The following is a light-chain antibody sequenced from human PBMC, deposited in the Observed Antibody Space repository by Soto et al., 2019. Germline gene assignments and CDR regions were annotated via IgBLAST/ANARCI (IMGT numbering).Light chain of an antibody. Sequence: QSALTQPASVSGSPGQSITISCTGTSSDVGSYNLVSWYQQHPGKAPKLMIYEGSKRPSGASNRFSGSKSGNTASLTISGRQAEDEADYYCCSYAGSYTLVFGGGTKLTVL. J-gene: IGLJ2*01. V-gene: IGLV2-23*01. CDR3: CSYAGSYTLV. CDR2: EGS. CDR1: SSDVGSYNL.